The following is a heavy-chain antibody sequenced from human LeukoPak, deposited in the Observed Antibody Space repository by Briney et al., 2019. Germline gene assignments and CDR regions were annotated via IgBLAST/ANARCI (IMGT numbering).Heavy chain of an antibody. CDR3: ARDRVIVVVPAVTYYYYYGMDV. D-gene: IGHD2-2*01. V-gene: IGHV6-1*01. CDR2: TYYRSKWYN. CDR1: GDSVSSNSAA. Sequence: SQTLSLTCAISGDSVSSNSAAWNWIRQSPSRGLEWLGRTYYRSKWYNDYAVSVKSRITINPDTSKNQFSLQLSSVTAADTAVYYCARDRVIVVVPAVTYYYYYGMDVWGQGTTVTVSS. J-gene: IGHJ6*02.